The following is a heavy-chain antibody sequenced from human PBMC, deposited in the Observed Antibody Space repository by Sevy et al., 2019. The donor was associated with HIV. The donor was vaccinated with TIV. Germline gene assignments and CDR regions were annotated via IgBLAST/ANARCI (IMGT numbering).Heavy chain of an antibody. Sequence: GGSLRLSCAASGFTFDDYAMHWVRQAPGTGLEWVSGISWDSGRIDYADSVKGRFTTSRDNAKNSLYLQMSSLRADDTALYYCAKDSSRFFDWSYGVDVWGQGTTVTVSS. D-gene: IGHD3-9*01. CDR3: AKDSSRFFDWSYGVDV. CDR1: GFTFDDYA. V-gene: IGHV3-9*01. J-gene: IGHJ6*02. CDR2: ISWDSGRI.